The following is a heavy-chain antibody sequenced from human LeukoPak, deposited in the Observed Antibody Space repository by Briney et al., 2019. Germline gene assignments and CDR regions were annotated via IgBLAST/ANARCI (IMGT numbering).Heavy chain of an antibody. CDR3: EKAVAAAPRGGYFDY. J-gene: IGHJ4*02. D-gene: IGHD6-13*01. CDR1: GFTFSSYA. V-gene: IGHV3-23*01. Sequence: ETGGSLRLSCAASGFTFSSYAMSWVRQAPGKGLEWVSAISGSGGSTYYADSVKGRFTISRDNSKNTLYLQMNSLRAEDTAVYYSEKAVAAAPRGGYFDYWGQGTLVTVSS. CDR2: ISGSGGST.